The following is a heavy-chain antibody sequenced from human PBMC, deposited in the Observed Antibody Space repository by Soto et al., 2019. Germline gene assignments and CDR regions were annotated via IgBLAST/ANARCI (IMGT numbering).Heavy chain of an antibody. J-gene: IGHJ2*01. CDR3: ARRTIAYWYFDL. CDR2: MNANSGNT. CDR1: GYTFTSYD. V-gene: IGHV1-8*01. Sequence: QVQLVQSGAEVKKPGASVKVSCKASGYTFTSYDINWVRQATGQGLEWMGWMNANSGNTGYAQKFQGRVTMTRDPSMSTAYLELSSLTSEDTAVYYCARRTIAYWYFDLWGRGTLVTVSS. D-gene: IGHD1-1*01.